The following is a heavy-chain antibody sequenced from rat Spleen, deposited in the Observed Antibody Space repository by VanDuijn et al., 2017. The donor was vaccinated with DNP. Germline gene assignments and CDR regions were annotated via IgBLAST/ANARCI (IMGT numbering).Heavy chain of an antibody. CDR3: AGSPESSYIYLPWAY. V-gene: IGHV2-6*01. D-gene: IGHD1-2*01. Sequence: QVQLKESGPGLVQPSQTLSLTCTVSGFSLTSYTVTWVRQPPGKVLEWIAAISSGGDTYYNSALKSRLSISRDTSKSQVFLQMNSLQTEDTAMYFCAGSPESSYIYLPWAYWGQGTLVTVSS. CDR2: ISSGGDT. CDR1: GFSLTSYT. J-gene: IGHJ3*01.